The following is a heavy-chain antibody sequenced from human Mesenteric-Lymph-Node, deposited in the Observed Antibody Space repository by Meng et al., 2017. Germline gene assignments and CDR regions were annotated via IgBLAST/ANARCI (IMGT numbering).Heavy chain of an antibody. CDR3: AREDYVRGSYFGADPYAFDI. Sequence: GESLKISCAASGFTFSSYSMNWVRQAPGKGLEWVSSISSSSSYIYYADSVKGRFTISRDNAKNSLYLQMNSLRAEDTAVYYCAREDYVRGSYFGADPYAFDIWGQGTMVTVSS. J-gene: IGHJ3*02. D-gene: IGHD3-16*01. CDR2: ISSSSSYI. CDR1: GFTFSSYS. V-gene: IGHV3-21*01.